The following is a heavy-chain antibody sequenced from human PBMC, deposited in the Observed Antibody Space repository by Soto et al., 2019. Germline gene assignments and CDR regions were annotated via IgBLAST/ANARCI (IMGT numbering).Heavy chain of an antibody. D-gene: IGHD3-3*01. Sequence: GGSLRLSCAASGFIFSNNAMNWDRQAPGQGLEWVSGISVSGSSTYYADSVKGRFTISRDNAKNSLYLQMNSLRAEDTAVYYCARGDYDFWSGYSSGMDVWGQGTTVTVSS. J-gene: IGHJ6*02. CDR2: ISVSGSST. CDR1: GFIFSNNA. CDR3: ARGDYDFWSGYSSGMDV. V-gene: IGHV3-23*01.